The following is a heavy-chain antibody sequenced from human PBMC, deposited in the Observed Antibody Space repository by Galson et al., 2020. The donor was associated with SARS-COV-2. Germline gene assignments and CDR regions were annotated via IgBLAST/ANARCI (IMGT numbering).Heavy chain of an antibody. J-gene: IGHJ4*02. V-gene: IGHV3-33*01. CDR2: IWYDGSNK. Sequence: GGSLRLSCAASGFTFSSYGMHWVRQAPGKGLEWVAVIWYDGSNKYYADSVKGRFTISRDNSKNTLYLQMNSLRAEDTAVYYCARDFRFGELVDDDWGQGTLVTVSS. CDR3: ARDFRFGELVDDD. CDR1: GFTFSSYG. D-gene: IGHD3-10*01.